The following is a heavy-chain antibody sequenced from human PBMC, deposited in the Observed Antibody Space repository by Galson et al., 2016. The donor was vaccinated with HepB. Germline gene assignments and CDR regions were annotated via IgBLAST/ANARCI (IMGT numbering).Heavy chain of an antibody. CDR2: ITSGSDYI. CDR1: GFTFSRYT. D-gene: IGHD5-12*01. J-gene: IGHJ4*02. CDR3: ARVTGYGFDN. V-gene: IGHV3-21*01. Sequence: SLRLSCAASGFTFSRYTMNWVRQTPGKGLEWVSSITSGSDYIYEAHSVKGRFTISRDDAKNSLYLQMNSLRAEDTAVYFCARVTGYGFDNWGQGTLVTVSS.